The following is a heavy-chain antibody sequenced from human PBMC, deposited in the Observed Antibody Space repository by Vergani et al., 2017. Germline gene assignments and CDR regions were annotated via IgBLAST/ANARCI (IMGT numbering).Heavy chain of an antibody. J-gene: IGHJ4*02. CDR1: GFTFSSYE. CDR2: ISSRGSTL. V-gene: IGHV3-48*03. D-gene: IGHD3-10*01. Sequence: EVQLVESGGGLVQPGGSLRLSCEASGFTFSSYEMNWVPQAPGKGLEWVSYISSRGSTLYLADSVKGRFTISRENAKNSLYLQMNSLRAEDTAVYYCARESAYGSVIGGYWGQGTLVTVSS. CDR3: ARESAYGSVIGGY.